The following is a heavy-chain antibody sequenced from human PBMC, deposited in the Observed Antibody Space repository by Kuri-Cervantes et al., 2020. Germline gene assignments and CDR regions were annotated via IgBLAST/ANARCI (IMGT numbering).Heavy chain of an antibody. D-gene: IGHD2-2*01. CDR3: ARGDPRYCSSTSCLYGSGSYWGPWWFDP. CDR2: ISSSGSTI. CDR1: GFTFSDYY. Sequence: GESLKISCAASGFTFSDYYMSWIRQAPGKGLEWVSYISSSGSTIYYADSVKGRFTISRDNAKNSLYLQMNSLRAEDTAVYYCARGDPRYCSSTSCLYGSGSYWGPWWFDPWGQGTLVTVSS. V-gene: IGHV3-11*01. J-gene: IGHJ5*02.